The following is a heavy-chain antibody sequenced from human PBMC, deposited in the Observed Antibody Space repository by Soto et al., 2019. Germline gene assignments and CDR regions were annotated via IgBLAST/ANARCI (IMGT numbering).Heavy chain of an antibody. Sequence: GGSLRLSCAASGFTFSSYAMSWVRQAPGKGLEWVSAISGSGGSTYYADSVKGRFTISRDNSKNTLYLQMNSLRAEDTAVYYRAKGSGSDPHFDYWGQGTLVTVSS. V-gene: IGHV3-23*01. CDR2: ISGSGGST. D-gene: IGHD1-26*01. CDR1: GFTFSSYA. CDR3: AKGSGSDPHFDY. J-gene: IGHJ4*02.